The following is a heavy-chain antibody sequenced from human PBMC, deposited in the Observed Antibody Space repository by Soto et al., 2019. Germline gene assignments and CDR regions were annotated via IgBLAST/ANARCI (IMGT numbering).Heavy chain of an antibody. Sequence: QVQLVESGGGVVQPGRSLRLSCAASGFTFSSYGMHWVRQAPGKGLEWVAVISYDGSNKYYADSVKGRFTISRDNSKTTLYPQMNSLRAEDTAVYYCAKDQYMVHDFDYWGQGTLGTVSS. CDR2: ISYDGSNK. CDR1: GFTFSSYG. J-gene: IGHJ4*02. CDR3: AKDQYMVHDFDY. D-gene: IGHD3-10*01. V-gene: IGHV3-30*18.